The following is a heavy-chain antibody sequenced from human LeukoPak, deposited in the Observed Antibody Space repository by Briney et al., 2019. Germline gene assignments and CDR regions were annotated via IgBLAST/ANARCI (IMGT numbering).Heavy chain of an antibody. Sequence: ASQTLSLTCTVSGGSISSGSYYWSWIRQPAGKGLEWIGRIYTSGSTNYNPSLKSRVTISVDTSKNQFSLKLSSVTAADTAVYYCARASGGWSGYVLVYWGQGTLVTVSS. J-gene: IGHJ4*02. V-gene: IGHV4-61*02. CDR2: IYTSGST. CDR3: ARASGGWSGYVLVY. D-gene: IGHD3-3*01. CDR1: GGSISSGSYY.